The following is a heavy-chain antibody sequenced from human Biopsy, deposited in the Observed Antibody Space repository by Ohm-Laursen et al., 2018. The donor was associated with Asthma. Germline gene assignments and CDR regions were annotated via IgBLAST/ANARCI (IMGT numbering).Heavy chain of an antibody. D-gene: IGHD3-3*01. CDR3: ARRITIFGVVQKDHGMDA. J-gene: IGHJ6*02. Sequence: SDTLSLTWLVSGGSMTPTSHYWDWIRQPPGKGLEWIGYISYGGKTSYNPSLQNRVTISRDTSKNQFSLRLTSVTAADSAVYFCARRITIFGVVQKDHGMDAWGQGTTVIVSS. CDR2: ISYGGKT. V-gene: IGHV4-39*01. CDR1: GGSMTPTSHY.